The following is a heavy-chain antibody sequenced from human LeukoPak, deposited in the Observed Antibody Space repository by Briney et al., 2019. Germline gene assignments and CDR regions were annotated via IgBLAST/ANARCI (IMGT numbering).Heavy chain of an antibody. Sequence: GASVRVSCKASGYTFSGYFIHWVRQAPGQGLEWMGRINTNSGDTEYAPKFQGWVTITRDTSISTAYVEVRRLISDDTAVYYCARDLASTSNWEFDFWGQGTLVSVSS. CDR1: GYTFSGYF. V-gene: IGHV1-2*04. J-gene: IGHJ4*02. CDR2: INTNSGDT. CDR3: ARDLASTSNWEFDF. D-gene: IGHD1-26*01.